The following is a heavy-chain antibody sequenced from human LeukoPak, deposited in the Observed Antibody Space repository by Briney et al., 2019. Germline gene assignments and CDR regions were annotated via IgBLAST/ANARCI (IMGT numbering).Heavy chain of an antibody. CDR2: IYSGGNT. D-gene: IGHD6-13*01. V-gene: IGHV3-66*01. J-gene: IGHJ4*02. CDR3: ARGSLATFDY. Sequence: GGSLRLSCAASGFTVSSNYMSWVRQAPGKGLEWVSLIYSGGNTYYADSVKGRFTISTDNSKNTLYLQMNSLRAEDTAVYYCARGSLATFDYWGQGTLVTVSS. CDR1: GFTVSSNY.